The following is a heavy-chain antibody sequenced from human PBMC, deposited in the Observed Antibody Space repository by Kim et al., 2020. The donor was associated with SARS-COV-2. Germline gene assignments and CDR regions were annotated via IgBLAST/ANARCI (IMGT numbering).Heavy chain of an antibody. CDR1: GDSVSTTRAT. Sequence: SQTLSLTCAISGDSVSTTRATWTWIRQSPSRGLEWLGRPSSRSAWPPASALSVPRRITINPDTSKNQFSLPLNSVTPDDTAVYYCVRLVGSSWFDTWGQG. CDR3: VRLVGSSWFDT. D-gene: IGHD1-26*01. CDR2: PSSRSAWPP. V-gene: IGHV6-1*01. J-gene: IGHJ5*02.